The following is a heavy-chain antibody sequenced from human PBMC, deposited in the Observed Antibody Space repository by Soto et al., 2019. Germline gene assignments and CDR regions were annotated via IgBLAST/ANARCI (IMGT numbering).Heavy chain of an antibody. CDR1: GYTFSNYG. J-gene: IGHJ4*02. D-gene: IGHD1-26*01. V-gene: IGHV1-18*01. CDR3: AREDSGGLDY. Sequence: QVQLVQSGVEVKKPGASVKVSCKASGYTFSNYGISWLRQAPGQGLEWMGWFSSYNGDARYAQNLQGRVTMTTDTSTSTAYMELWSLRSDDTAVYYCAREDSGGLDYWGQGTLVTVSS. CDR2: FSSYNGDA.